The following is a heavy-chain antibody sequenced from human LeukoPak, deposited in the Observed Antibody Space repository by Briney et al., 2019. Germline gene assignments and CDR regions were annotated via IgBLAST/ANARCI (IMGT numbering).Heavy chain of an antibody. CDR3: ARGNSDYDHDY. CDR1: GFTFSSYS. J-gene: IGHJ4*02. Sequence: PGGSLRLSCATSGFTFSSYSMNWVRQAPGKGLEWVSSISSNATYIYYADSLKGRFTVSRDNTKNSLYLHMNSLRAEDTAVYYCARGNSDYDHDYWGQGTLVTVSS. V-gene: IGHV3-21*01. D-gene: IGHD5-12*01. CDR2: ISSNATYI.